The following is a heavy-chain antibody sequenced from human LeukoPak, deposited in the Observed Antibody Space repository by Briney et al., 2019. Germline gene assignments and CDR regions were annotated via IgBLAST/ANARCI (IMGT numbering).Heavy chain of an antibody. CDR1: GGSISSSSYY. Sequence: SETLSLTCTVSGGSISSSSYYWGWIRQPPGKGLEWIGSIYYSGSTYYNPSLRSRVTISVDTSKNQFSLKLSSVAAADTAVYYCARDFGYDSSGAFDIWGQGTMVTVSS. D-gene: IGHD3-22*01. CDR3: ARDFGYDSSGAFDI. CDR2: IYYSGST. J-gene: IGHJ3*02. V-gene: IGHV4-39*02.